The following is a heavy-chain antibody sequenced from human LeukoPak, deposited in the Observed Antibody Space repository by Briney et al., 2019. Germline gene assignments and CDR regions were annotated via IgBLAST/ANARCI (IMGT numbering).Heavy chain of an antibody. D-gene: IGHD3-10*01. CDR1: GFTFSSYE. CDR2: INSNSNYM. J-gene: IGHJ4*02. CDR3: AKDSSPHYYYGSGSTDY. Sequence: GGSLRLSCAASGFTFSSYEMNWVRQAPGKGLEWVSSINSNSNYMSYADSVKGRFTISRDNAKNSLYLQMTSLRAEDTAVYYCAKDSSPHYYYGSGSTDYWGQGTLVTVSS. V-gene: IGHV3-21*04.